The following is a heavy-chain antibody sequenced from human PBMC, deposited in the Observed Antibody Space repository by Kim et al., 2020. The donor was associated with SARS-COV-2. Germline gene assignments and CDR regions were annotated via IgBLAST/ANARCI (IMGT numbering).Heavy chain of an antibody. J-gene: IGHJ4*02. CDR3: ASYSSSEFDY. D-gene: IGHD6-6*01. Sequence: TNYEQKFQGRVTMTRDTSISTAYMELSRLRSDDTAVYYCASYSSSEFDYWGQGTLVTVSS. CDR2: T. V-gene: IGHV1-2*02.